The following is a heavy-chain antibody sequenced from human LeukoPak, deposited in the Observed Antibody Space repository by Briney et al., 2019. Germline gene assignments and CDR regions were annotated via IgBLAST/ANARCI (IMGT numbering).Heavy chain of an antibody. CDR2: IYYSGST. CDR1: GGSISSSSYY. Sequence: KPSETLSLTCTVSGGSISSSSYYWGWIRQPPGKGLEWIGSIYYSGSTYYNPSLKSRVTISVDTSKNQFSLKLSSVTAADTAVYYCARRRWHRVRGVINWFDPWGQGTLVTVSS. V-gene: IGHV4-39*07. D-gene: IGHD3-10*01. CDR3: ARRRWHRVRGVINWFDP. J-gene: IGHJ5*02.